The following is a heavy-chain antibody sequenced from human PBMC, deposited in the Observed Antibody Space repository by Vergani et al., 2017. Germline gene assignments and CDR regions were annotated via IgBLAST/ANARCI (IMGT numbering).Heavy chain of an antibody. J-gene: IGHJ4*02. CDR3: ATAGAAYCRGASCYDFFEY. V-gene: IGHV3-23*01. Sequence: EVQLLESGGNLIQPGGSLRLSCGASGFTFSSYAMTWVRLAPGKGLQWVSAISGSGGNTFYTDSVKGRFTISRDNSKDTLYLQMNRLRPEDTAVYYCATAGAAYCRGASCYDFFEYWGQGTLVTVAS. CDR2: ISGSGGNT. D-gene: IGHD2-15*01. CDR1: GFTFSSYA.